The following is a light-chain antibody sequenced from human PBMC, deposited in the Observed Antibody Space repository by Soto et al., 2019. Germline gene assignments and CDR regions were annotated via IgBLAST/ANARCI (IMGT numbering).Light chain of an antibody. CDR2: SAS. CDR1: QGISNW. CDR3: QQANSFPLT. Sequence: DIQVTQSPSTLSASVGDRVTITCRASQGISNWLAWYQQKPGKAPNLLIYSASNLQGGVPSRFSGSGSGTDFTLTISSLQLEDFATYYCQQANSFPLTFGGGTRWIS. V-gene: IGKV1-12*01. J-gene: IGKJ4*01.